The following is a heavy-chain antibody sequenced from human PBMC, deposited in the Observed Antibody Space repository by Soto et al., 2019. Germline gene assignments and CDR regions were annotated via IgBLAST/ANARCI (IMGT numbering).Heavy chain of an antibody. CDR3: TTDSRPPFLGMDV. CDR1: GFTFSNAW. Sequence: PGGSLRLSCAASGFTFSNAWMSWVRQAPGKGLEWVGRIKSKTDGGTTDYAAPVKGRFTISRDDSKNTLYLQMNSLKTEDTAVYYCTTDSRPPFLGMDVWGQGTTVTVSS. CDR2: IKSKTDGGTT. D-gene: IGHD3-3*02. J-gene: IGHJ6*02. V-gene: IGHV3-15*01.